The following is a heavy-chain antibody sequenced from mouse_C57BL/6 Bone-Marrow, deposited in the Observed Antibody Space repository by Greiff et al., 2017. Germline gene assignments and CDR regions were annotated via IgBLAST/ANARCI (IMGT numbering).Heavy chain of an antibody. V-gene: IGHV7-3*01. CDR2: IRNKANGYTT. CDR1: GFTFPDYY. D-gene: IGHD1-1*01. CDR3: ARSTTVLATVWYFDV. J-gene: IGHJ1*03. Sequence: EVKLVESGGCLVQPVGSLSLSCAASGFTFPDYYMSWVRQPPGKALTWLGFIRNKANGYTTEYSASVKGRFTISRDNSQSILYLQMNALRAEDSATYYCARSTTVLATVWYFDVWGTGITVSVSS.